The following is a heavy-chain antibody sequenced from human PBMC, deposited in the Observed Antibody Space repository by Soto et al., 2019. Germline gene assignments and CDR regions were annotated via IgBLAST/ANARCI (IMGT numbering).Heavy chain of an antibody. J-gene: IGHJ6*02. CDR1: GYSFTSYN. CDR2: INPSVGST. V-gene: IGHV1-46*01. CDR3: ARARDMDV. Sequence: PSVKVSCKASGYSFTSYNLHWVRQAPGQGLEWMGIINPSVGSTTYAQNFQDRVTMTRDTSTTTVYMELSSLRSEDTAVYYCARARDMDVWGQGTTVTVSS.